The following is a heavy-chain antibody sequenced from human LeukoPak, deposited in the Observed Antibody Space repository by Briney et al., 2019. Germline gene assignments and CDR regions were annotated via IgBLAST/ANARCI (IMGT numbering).Heavy chain of an antibody. Sequence: GGSLRLSCAAFGFTFDDYAMHWVRQAPGKGSEWVSGISWNSGSIGYADSVKGRFTISRDNAKNSLYLQMNSLRAEDTALYYCAKGHTAMVTTPPDYWGQGTLVTVSS. J-gene: IGHJ4*02. D-gene: IGHD5-18*01. CDR1: GFTFDDYA. CDR3: AKGHTAMVTTPPDY. CDR2: ISWNSGSI. V-gene: IGHV3-9*01.